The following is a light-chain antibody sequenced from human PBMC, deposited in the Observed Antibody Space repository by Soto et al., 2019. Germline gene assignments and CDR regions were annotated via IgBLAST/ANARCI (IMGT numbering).Light chain of an antibody. J-gene: IGKJ2*01. V-gene: IGKV3-20*01. Sequence: EVVFTQSPGTLSLSPGERATLSCRASHSLTNNYLAWYQQKPGQAPRLLIFGSSDRATGIPDRFSGSGSGTDFTLTISRLEPEDFAVYYCQQYGSSPPYTFGQGTKLEIK. CDR2: GSS. CDR3: QQYGSSPPYT. CDR1: HSLTNNY.